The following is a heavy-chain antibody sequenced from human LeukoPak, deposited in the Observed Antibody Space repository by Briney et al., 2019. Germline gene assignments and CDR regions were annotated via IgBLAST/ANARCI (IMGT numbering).Heavy chain of an antibody. CDR1: GYTFTSYG. J-gene: IGHJ4*02. CDR2: ISAYNGNT. V-gene: IGHV1-18*01. Sequence: ASVKDSCKASGYTFTSYGISWVRQAPGQGLEWMGWISAYNGNTNYAQKLQGRVTMTTDTSTSTAYMELRSLRSDDTAVYYCARTGYCSGGSCYWSASDYWGQGTLVTVSS. D-gene: IGHD2-15*01. CDR3: ARTGYCSGGSCYWSASDY.